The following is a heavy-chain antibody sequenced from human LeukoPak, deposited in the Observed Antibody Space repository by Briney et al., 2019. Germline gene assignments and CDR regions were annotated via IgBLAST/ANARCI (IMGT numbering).Heavy chain of an antibody. CDR1: GGSISSYY. CDR2: INHSGST. Sequence: PSETLSLTCTVSGGSISSYYWSWIRQPPGKGLEWIGEINHSGSTNYNPSLKSRVTISVDTSKNQFSLKLSSVTAADTAVYYCASGSSTMIVVGAFDYWGQGTLVTVSS. D-gene: IGHD3-22*01. CDR3: ASGSSTMIVVGAFDY. V-gene: IGHV4-34*01. J-gene: IGHJ4*02.